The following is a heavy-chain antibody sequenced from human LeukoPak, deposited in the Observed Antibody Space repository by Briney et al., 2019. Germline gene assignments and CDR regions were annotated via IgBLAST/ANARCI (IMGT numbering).Heavy chain of an antibody. CDR1: GFTFSSYA. D-gene: IGHD5-24*01. CDR2: ISGSGGST. CDR3: AKTDGYNRAATDY. Sequence: GGSLRLSCAASGFTFSSYAMSWVRQAPGKGLEWVSTISGSGGSTYYADSVKGRFTISRDNSKNTLYLQMNSLRAEDTAVYYCAKTDGYNRAATDYWGQGTLVTVSS. V-gene: IGHV3-23*01. J-gene: IGHJ4*02.